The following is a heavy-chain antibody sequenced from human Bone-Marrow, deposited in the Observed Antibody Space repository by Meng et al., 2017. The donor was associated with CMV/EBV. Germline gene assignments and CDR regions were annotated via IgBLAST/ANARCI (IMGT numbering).Heavy chain of an antibody. J-gene: IGHJ4*02. CDR2: INWNGGST. CDR1: GFTFDDYG. D-gene: IGHD1-26*01. CDR3: ARRTGGSYHLDY. Sequence: GESLKISCAASGFTFDDYGMSWVRQAPGKGLEWVSGINWNGGSTGYADSVKGRFTISRDNAKNSLYLQMNSLRAEDTAVYYCARRTGGSYHLDYWGQGTLVTVSS. V-gene: IGHV3-20*04.